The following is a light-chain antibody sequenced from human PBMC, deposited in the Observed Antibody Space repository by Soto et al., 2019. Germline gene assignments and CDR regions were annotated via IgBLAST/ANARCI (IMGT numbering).Light chain of an antibody. CDR3: QQSYDMPWT. Sequence: DIQMTQSPSSLSASVGDTVTITCRVSLSITNYLTWFQQKPGKAPSLLIFAADNLQDGVPSRFSGSGSGRDFSLTISSLQPEDFATYYCQQSYDMPWTFGQGTKVEIK. V-gene: IGKV1-39*01. CDR1: LSITNY. J-gene: IGKJ1*01. CDR2: AAD.